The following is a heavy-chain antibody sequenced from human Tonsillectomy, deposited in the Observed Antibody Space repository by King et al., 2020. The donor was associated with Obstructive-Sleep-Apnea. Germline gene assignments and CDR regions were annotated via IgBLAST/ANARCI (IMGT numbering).Heavy chain of an antibody. J-gene: IGHJ4*02. CDR1: GFTFDDYA. Sequence: VQLVESGGGLVQPGRSLRLSCAASGFTFDDYAMHWVRQTPGKGLEWVSGISWNSCTIGYADSVKGRFTISRDNAKNSLYLQMNSLRPEDTALYYCAKPITLVRGAMGDWGQGTLVTVSS. V-gene: IGHV3-9*01. CDR3: AKPITLVRGAMGD. CDR2: ISWNSCTI. D-gene: IGHD3-10*01.